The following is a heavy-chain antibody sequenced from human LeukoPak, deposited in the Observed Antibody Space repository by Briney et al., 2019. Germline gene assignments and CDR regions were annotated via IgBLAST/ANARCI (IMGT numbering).Heavy chain of an antibody. CDR3: AAQPCSVGRCYLDY. CDR2: ISYHGRDK. V-gene: IGHV3-30*04. CDR1: GVTFSSFA. Sequence: GGSLRLSCAASGVTFSSFAMHWVRQAPGKGLEWVAVISYHGRDKYYADSVKGRFTISRDNSKNTLYLQMNSLGAEDTAVYYCAAQPCSVGRCYLDYWGQGTLLTVSS. J-gene: IGHJ4*02. D-gene: IGHD2-15*01.